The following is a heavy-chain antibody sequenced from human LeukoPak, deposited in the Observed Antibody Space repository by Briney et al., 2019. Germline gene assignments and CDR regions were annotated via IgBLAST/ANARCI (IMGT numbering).Heavy chain of an antibody. CDR1: GFTFSTYS. CDR2: IYSGGST. D-gene: IGHD6-13*01. V-gene: IGHV3-53*01. Sequence: GGSLRLSCAASGFTFSTYSMKWVRQAPGKGLEWVSVIYSGGSTDYADSVKGRFTISRDNSKNTLYLQMKSLRAEDTAVYYCAREAAAGGYYYYYGVDVWGQGTTVTVSS. CDR3: AREAAAGGYYYYYGVDV. J-gene: IGHJ6*02.